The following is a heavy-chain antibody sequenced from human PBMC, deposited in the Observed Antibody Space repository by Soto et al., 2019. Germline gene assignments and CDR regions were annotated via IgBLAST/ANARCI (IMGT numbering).Heavy chain of an antibody. J-gene: IGHJ4*02. CDR3: AREYCSGGSCYHEADY. CDR2: ISSSSSYI. Sequence: EVQLVESGGGLVKPGGSLRLSCAASGFTFSSYSMNWVRQAPGKGLEWVSSISSSSSYIYYADSVKGRFTISRDNAKNSLYLQRNSLRAADTAVYYCAREYCSGGSCYHEADYWGQGTLVTVSS. CDR1: GFTFSSYS. V-gene: IGHV3-21*01. D-gene: IGHD2-15*01.